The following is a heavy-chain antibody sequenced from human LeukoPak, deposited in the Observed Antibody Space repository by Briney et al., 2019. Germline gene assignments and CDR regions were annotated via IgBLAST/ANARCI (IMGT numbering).Heavy chain of an antibody. D-gene: IGHD6-6*01. CDR1: GFTFSSYA. CDR3: ASRSSSLIDY. CDR2: ISHDGSNK. Sequence: GRSLRLSCAASGFTFSSYAMHWVRQAPGKGLEWVAVISHDGSNKYYADSVKGRFTISRDNSKNTLYLQMNSLRAEDTAVYYCASRSSSLIDYWGQGTLVTVSS. V-gene: IGHV3-30*01. J-gene: IGHJ4*02.